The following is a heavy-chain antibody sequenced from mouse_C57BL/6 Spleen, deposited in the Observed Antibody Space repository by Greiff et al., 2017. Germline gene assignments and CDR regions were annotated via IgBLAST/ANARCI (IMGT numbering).Heavy chain of an antibody. CDR3: ARRAVVARAMDY. V-gene: IGHV1-18*01. CDR1: GYTFTDYN. J-gene: IGHJ4*01. Sequence: EVQLQQSGPELVKPGASVKIPCKASGYTFTDYNMDWVKQSHGKSLEWIGDINPNNGGTIYNQKFEGNATLTVDKSSSTAYMELRSLTSEDTAVYYCARRAVVARAMDYWGQGTSVTVSS. D-gene: IGHD1-1*01. CDR2: INPNNGGT.